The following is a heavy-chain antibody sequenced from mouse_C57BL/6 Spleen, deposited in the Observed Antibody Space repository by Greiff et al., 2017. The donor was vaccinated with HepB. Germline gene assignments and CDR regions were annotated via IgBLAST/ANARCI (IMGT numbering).Heavy chain of an antibody. V-gene: IGHV1-15*01. CDR1: GYTFTDYE. D-gene: IGHD2-2*01. CDR2: IDPETGGT. Sequence: QVQLQQSGAELVRPGASVTLSCKASGYTFTDYEMHWVKQTPVHGLEWIGAIDPETGGTAYNQKFKGKAILTADKSSSTAYMELRSLTSEDSAVYYCTRSEVTTWGGYWGQGTTLTVSS. CDR3: TRSEVTTWGGY. J-gene: IGHJ2*01.